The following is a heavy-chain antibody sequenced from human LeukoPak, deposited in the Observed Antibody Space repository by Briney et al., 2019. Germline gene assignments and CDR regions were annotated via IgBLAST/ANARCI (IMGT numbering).Heavy chain of an antibody. Sequence: AGSLRLSCAASGFTLSYYWMHWVRQAPGKGLVWVSRIDGGSTTNYAGSVKGRFTISRDNAKNTPYLEMSSLRPEDTAVYYCAAAKFYKTSPFDYWGQGTLVTVSS. CDR1: GFTLSYYW. J-gene: IGHJ4*02. CDR3: AAAKFYKTSPFDY. CDR2: IDGGSTT. V-gene: IGHV3-74*01. D-gene: IGHD2-2*01.